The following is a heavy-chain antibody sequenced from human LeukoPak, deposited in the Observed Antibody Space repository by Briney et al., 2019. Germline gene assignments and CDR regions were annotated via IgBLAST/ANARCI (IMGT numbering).Heavy chain of an antibody. Sequence: GSSVKVSCKASGGTFSSYAISWVRQAPGQGLEWMGRIIPIFGTANYAQKFQGRVTITADKSTSTAYMELSSLRSEDTAVYYCARVFSRGGYYYDSSGHGDAFDIWGQGTMVTVSS. V-gene: IGHV1-69*06. J-gene: IGHJ3*02. CDR1: GGTFSSYA. D-gene: IGHD3-22*01. CDR2: IIPIFGTA. CDR3: ARVFSRGGYYYDSSGHGDAFDI.